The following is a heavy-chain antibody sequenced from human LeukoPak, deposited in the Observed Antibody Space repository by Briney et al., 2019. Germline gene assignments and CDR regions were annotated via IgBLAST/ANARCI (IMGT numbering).Heavy chain of an antibody. V-gene: IGHV3-11*01. CDR1: GFTFSDHY. CDR2: IYNSASNT. CDR3: ARGHSGLHV. J-gene: IGHJ6*02. Sequence: GGSLRLSCAASGFTFSDHYMSWIRQTPGKGLEWVSYIYNSASNTYYADSVKGRFTISSDNAKNVLYLQMNNLRVEDTGVYYCARGHSGLHVWGQGTTVTVSS.